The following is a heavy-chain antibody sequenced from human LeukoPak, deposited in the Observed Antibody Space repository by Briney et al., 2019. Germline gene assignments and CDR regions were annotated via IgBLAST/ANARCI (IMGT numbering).Heavy chain of an antibody. J-gene: IGHJ4*02. CDR2: MSFDVNNK. V-gene: IGHV3-30*04. D-gene: IGHD2-2*02. Sequence: GGSLRLSCVTSGFTFSTYAFHWVRQAPGKGLEWVATMSFDVNNKYYADSVRGRFTISRDNSKNTLYLQMNSLRAGDTAVYSCARGYCTSSSCYNDYWGQGTLVTVSS. CDR1: GFTFSTYA. CDR3: ARGYCTSSSCYNDY.